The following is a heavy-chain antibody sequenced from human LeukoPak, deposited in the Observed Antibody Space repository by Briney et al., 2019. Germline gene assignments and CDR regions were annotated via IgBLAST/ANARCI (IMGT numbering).Heavy chain of an antibody. V-gene: IGHV4-59*01. J-gene: IGHJ4*02. CDR3: AKGRSQSYPFDH. CDR1: GDSISTYH. Sequence: SETLSLTCPVSGDSISTYHWTWIRQPPGNGLEWIGHISYTGTANYNSSLQSRVTISIDQSKNNFSVKLSSVPAADTAVYYCAKGRSQSYPFDHWGPGALVTVSS. CDR2: ISYTGTA. D-gene: IGHD3-10*01.